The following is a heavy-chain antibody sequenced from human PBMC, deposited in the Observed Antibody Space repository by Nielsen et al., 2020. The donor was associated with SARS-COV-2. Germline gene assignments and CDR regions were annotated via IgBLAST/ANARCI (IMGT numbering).Heavy chain of an antibody. D-gene: IGHD6-13*01. J-gene: IGHJ4*02. CDR1: GFTFSSYA. CDR2: ISYDGSNK. V-gene: IGHV3-30-3*01. Sequence: GESLKISCAASGFTFSSYAMHWVRQAPGKGLEWVAVISYDGSNKYYADSVKGRFTISRDNSKNTLYLQMNSLRAEDTAVYYCAKDSSTAAGGGADYWGQGTLVTVSS. CDR3: AKDSSTAAGGGADY.